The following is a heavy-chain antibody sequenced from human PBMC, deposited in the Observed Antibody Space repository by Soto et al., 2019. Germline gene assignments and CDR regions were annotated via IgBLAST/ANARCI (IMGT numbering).Heavy chain of an antibody. V-gene: IGHV1-2*02. CDR1: GYTFTGYY. CDR3: ARANFWSGHKGHGTDV. J-gene: IGHJ6*02. Sequence: ASVKVSCKASGYTFTGYYMHWVRQAPGQGLEWMGWINPNSGGTNYAQKFQGRVTMTRDTSISTAYMELSRLRSDDTAVYYCARANFWSGHKGHGTDVWGQGTTVTVSS. D-gene: IGHD3-3*01. CDR2: INPNSGGT.